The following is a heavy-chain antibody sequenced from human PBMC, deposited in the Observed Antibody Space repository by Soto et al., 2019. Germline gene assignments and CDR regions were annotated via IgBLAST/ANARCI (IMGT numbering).Heavy chain of an antibody. V-gene: IGHV3-7*01. J-gene: IGHJ4*02. CDR3: FNVAFGY. Sequence: GGSLRLSCTASGFNFSSNWRSWVRQAPGKGPEWVANINQDGSEKYCADSVKGRFTISRDNAKNSLYLQMDSLRVEDTALYYCFNVAFGYWGRGTLVTVPS. CDR2: INQDGSEK. CDR1: GFNFSSNW.